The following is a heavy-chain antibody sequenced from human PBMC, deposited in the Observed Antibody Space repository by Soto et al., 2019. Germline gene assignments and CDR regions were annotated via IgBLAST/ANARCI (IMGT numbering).Heavy chain of an antibody. CDR2: ISYDGSNK. CDR1: GFTFSSYG. Sequence: QVQLVESGGGVVQPGRSLRLSCAASGFTFSSYGMHWVRQAPGKGLEWVAVISYDGSNKYYADSVKGRFTISRDNSXNTLYLQRNSLRAEDTAVYYCAKDQLRGVRGVITYYYGMDVWGQGTTVTVSS. CDR3: AKDQLRGVRGVITYYYGMDV. D-gene: IGHD3-10*01. J-gene: IGHJ6*02. V-gene: IGHV3-30*18.